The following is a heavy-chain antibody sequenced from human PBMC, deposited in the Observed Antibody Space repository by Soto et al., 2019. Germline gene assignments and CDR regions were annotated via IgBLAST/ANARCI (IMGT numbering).Heavy chain of an antibody. CDR3: ATSPRGYSGYEGLDY. J-gene: IGHJ4*02. CDR2: FDPEDGET. D-gene: IGHD5-12*01. V-gene: IGHV1-24*01. Sequence: ASGKVSCKVSGYTLTELSMDWVRQAPGKGLEWMGGFDPEDGETIYAQKFQGRVTMTEDTSTDTAYMELSSLRSEDTAVYYCATSPRGYSGYEGLDYWGQGTLVTVSS. CDR1: GYTLTELS.